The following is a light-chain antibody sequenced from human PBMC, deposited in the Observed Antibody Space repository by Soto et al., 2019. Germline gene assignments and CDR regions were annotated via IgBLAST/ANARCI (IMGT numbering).Light chain of an antibody. CDR2: EVN. J-gene: IGLJ1*01. CDR1: SRDVGNYNF. Sequence: QAVLTQPPSASGAPGEAGTISCTGNSRDVGNYNFVSWFQQHPGKAPKLMIYEVNKRPSGVPARFSGSKSGNTASLTVSGLQAEDEADYYCCSYAGGFYVFGSGTKVTVL. CDR3: CSYAGGFYV. V-gene: IGLV2-8*01.